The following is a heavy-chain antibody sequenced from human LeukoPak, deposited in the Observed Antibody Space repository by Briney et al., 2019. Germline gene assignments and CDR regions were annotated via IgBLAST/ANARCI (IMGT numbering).Heavy chain of an antibody. V-gene: IGHV4-39*07. CDR3: ARDPIFDTSGGGNY. J-gene: IGHJ4*02. CDR1: GVSISSSNYY. Sequence: PSETLSLTCTVSGVSISSSNYYWGWIRQPPGKGLEWIGSIFYSGSTFYNPSLKSRVTISVDTSRNHFSLKLSSVTAADTAVYYCARDPIFDTSGGGNYWGQGTLVTVSS. D-gene: IGHD2-15*01. CDR2: IFYSGST.